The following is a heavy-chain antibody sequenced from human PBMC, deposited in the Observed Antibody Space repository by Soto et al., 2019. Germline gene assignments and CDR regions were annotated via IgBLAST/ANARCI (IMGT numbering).Heavy chain of an antibody. J-gene: IGHJ3*02. CDR3: ARESPLGYCSSTNCYNAFDI. CDR1: GYSFTSYW. V-gene: IGHV5-51*01. Sequence: PGESRKISCKGSGYSFTSYWIGWVRQMPGKGLEWMGIIYPGDSDTRYSPSFQGQVTISADKSISTAYLQWSSLKASDTAMYYCARESPLGYCSSTNCYNAFDIWGQGTMVTVS. D-gene: IGHD2-2*02. CDR2: IYPGDSDT.